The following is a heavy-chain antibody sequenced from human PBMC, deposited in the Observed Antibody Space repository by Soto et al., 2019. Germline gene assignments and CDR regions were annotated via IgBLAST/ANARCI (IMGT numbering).Heavy chain of an antibody. CDR2: INHSGST. CDR1: GGSFSGYY. V-gene: IGHV4-34*01. J-gene: IGHJ4*02. Sequence: SETLSLTCAVYGGSFSGYYWSWIRQPPGKGLEWIGEINHSGSTNYNPSLKSRVTISVDTSKNQFSLKLSSVTAADTAVYYCARGDYDRAFDYWGQGTLDTVSS. CDR3: ARGDYDRAFDY. D-gene: IGHD4-17*01.